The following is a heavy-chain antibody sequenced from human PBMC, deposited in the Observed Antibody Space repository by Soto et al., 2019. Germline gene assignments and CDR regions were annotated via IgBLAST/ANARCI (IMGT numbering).Heavy chain of an antibody. J-gene: IGHJ4*02. V-gene: IGHV4-34*01. CDR3: AIGPRMWLAGGGY. D-gene: IGHD6-19*01. Sequence: SETLPLTCAVYGGSFSSYYWSWIRQPPGKGLEWLGEINHSGITDYNPSLKSRITISIDTSKKQFSLKLNSVTAADTAVYYCAIGPRMWLAGGGYWGQGTQVTVSS. CDR2: INHSGIT. CDR1: GGSFSSYY.